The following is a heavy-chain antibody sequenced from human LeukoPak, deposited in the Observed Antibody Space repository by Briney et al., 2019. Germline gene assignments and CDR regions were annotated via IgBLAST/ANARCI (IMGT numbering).Heavy chain of an antibody. D-gene: IGHD3-22*01. CDR3: ARDSYNYYDSNNYYFLDS. CDR1: GDSIRSYY. V-gene: IGHV4-4*07. CDR2: IYSSGST. J-gene: IGHJ4*02. Sequence: SETLSLTCTVSGDSIRSYYWSWIRQPAGKGLEWIGRIYSSGSTNYNPSLKSRVTMSVDTSKNQFSLKLRSVTAADTAVYYCARDSYNYYDSNNYYFLDSWGQGNLVTVSS.